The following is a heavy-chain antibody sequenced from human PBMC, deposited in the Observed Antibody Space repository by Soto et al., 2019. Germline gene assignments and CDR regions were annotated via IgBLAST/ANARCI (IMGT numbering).Heavy chain of an antibody. Sequence: EVYLAESGGGLVQPGGSLRLSCAASGFTFTNYVMIWVRQAPGKGLEWVSSISGTSLSAYYVDSVKGRFTISRDNSKNTLYLQMKSLRADDTAVYYCARDHGTDSSGYNYWGQGTLVTVSS. V-gene: IGHV3-23*04. J-gene: IGHJ4*02. D-gene: IGHD3-22*01. CDR2: ISGTSLSA. CDR3: ARDHGTDSSGYNY. CDR1: GFTFTNYV.